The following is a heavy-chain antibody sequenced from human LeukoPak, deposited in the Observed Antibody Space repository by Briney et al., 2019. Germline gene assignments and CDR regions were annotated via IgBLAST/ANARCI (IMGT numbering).Heavy chain of an antibody. Sequence: GGSLRLSRAASGFTFSNYNMNWVRQAPGKGLEWVSSISSSSNYIYYADSVKGRFTISRDNARNSLYLQMNSLRAEDTAMYYCAAHRDDFLTGYFDYWGQGTLVTVSS. V-gene: IGHV3-21*01. D-gene: IGHD3-9*01. CDR2: ISSSSNYI. CDR3: AAHRDDFLTGYFDY. J-gene: IGHJ4*02. CDR1: GFTFSNYN.